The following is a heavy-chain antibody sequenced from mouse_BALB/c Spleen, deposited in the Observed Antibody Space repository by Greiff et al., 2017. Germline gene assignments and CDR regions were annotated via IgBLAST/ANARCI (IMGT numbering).Heavy chain of an antibody. Sequence: EVQLQESGGGLVKPGGSLKLSCAASGFAFSSYDMSWVRQTPEKRLEWVAYISSGGGSTYYPDTVKGRFTISRDNAKNTLYLQMSSLKSEDTAMYYCARHGGYYWFAYWGQGTLVTVSA. D-gene: IGHD2-3*01. V-gene: IGHV5-12-1*01. CDR1: GFAFSSYD. CDR2: ISSGGGST. J-gene: IGHJ3*01. CDR3: ARHGGYYWFAY.